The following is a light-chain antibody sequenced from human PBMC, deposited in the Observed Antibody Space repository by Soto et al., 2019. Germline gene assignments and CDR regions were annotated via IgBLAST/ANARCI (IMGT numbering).Light chain of an antibody. Sequence: QSVLTQPASVSGSPGQSITISCAGTSSDVGYYNYVSWYQQHPGKAPKLMIHSVSDRPSGVSNRFSGSKSGNTASLTISGLQAEDEADYYCSSYATSDTWVFGGGTKVTVL. CDR3: SSYATSDTWV. CDR1: SSDVGYYNY. V-gene: IGLV2-14*01. CDR2: SVS. J-gene: IGLJ3*02.